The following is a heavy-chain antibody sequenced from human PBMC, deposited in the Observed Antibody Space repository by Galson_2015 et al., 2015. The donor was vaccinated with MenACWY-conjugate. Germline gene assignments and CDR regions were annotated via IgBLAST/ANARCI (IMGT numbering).Heavy chain of an antibody. CDR1: GYSFTTYW. J-gene: IGHJ3*02. CDR3: ARLGRLYCRSTSCYGGDAFDI. CDR2: IYPSDSDT. V-gene: IGHV5-51*01. D-gene: IGHD2-2*01. Sequence: QSGAEVKKPGESLKISCKGSGYSFTTYWIGWVRQMPGKGLEWMGIIYPSDSDTRYSPSFQGQVTISADKSISTAYLQWSSLKASDTAMYYCARLGRLYCRSTSCYGGDAFDIWGQGTMVTVSS.